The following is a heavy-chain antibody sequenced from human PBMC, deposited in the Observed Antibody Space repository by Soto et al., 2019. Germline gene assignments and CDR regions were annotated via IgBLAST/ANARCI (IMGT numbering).Heavy chain of an antibody. Sequence: TLSLTCTISGSSIISGGYYWSWLRQHPGKGLEWIGYIYYSGSTYYNPSLKSRVTISVDTSKNQFSLKLSSVTAADTAVYYCARDTFGWYSSGWYYYGMDVWGQGTTVTVS. D-gene: IGHD6-19*01. CDR1: GSSIISGGYY. CDR3: ARDTFGWYSSGWYYYGMDV. CDR2: IYYSGST. J-gene: IGHJ6*02. V-gene: IGHV4-31*03.